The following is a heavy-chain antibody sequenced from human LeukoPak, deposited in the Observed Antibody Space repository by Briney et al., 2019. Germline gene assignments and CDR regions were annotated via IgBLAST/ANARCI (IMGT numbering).Heavy chain of an antibody. D-gene: IGHD4-11*01. Sequence: GGSLRISCTATGFNFSSYAINSLRQAPPKGLQPASGIGAGGTFTSYADSVKGRFTISRDNSRNTLYLQMNSLRADDTAVYYCAKDLDYTTYGYYFDYWGQGTLVTVSS. J-gene: IGHJ4*02. CDR2: IGAGGTFT. CDR1: GFNFSSYA. V-gene: IGHV3-23*01. CDR3: AKDLDYTTYGYYFDY.